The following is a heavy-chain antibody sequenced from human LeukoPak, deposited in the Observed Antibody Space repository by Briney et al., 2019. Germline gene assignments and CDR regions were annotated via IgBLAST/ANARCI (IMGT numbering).Heavy chain of an antibody. CDR3: ARGVVTDDYYMDV. CDR1: SGSVNSGRYY. D-gene: IGHD2-21*02. Sequence: PSQTLSLTCTVSSGSVNSGRYYWTWIRQPAGKGLEWIGRLYTNDNTNYNPSLESRVSISLDTSKSQFYLQLTSVTAADTAVYFCARGVVTDDYYMDVWGKGTTVTVSS. J-gene: IGHJ6*03. CDR2: LYTNDNT. V-gene: IGHV4-61*02.